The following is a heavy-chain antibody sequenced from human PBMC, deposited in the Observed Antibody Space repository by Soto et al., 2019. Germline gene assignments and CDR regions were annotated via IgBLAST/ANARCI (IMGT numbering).Heavy chain of an antibody. CDR3: ARVLYYYDSSGYNHY. CDR1: GGSISSGDYY. D-gene: IGHD3-22*01. J-gene: IGHJ4*02. Sequence: SETLSLTCTVSGGSISSGDYYWSWIRQPPGKGLEWIGYIYYSGSTYYNPSLKSRVTISVDTSKNQFSLKLSSVTAADTAVYYCARVLYYYDSSGYNHYWGQGTLVNVAS. V-gene: IGHV4-30-4*01. CDR2: IYYSGST.